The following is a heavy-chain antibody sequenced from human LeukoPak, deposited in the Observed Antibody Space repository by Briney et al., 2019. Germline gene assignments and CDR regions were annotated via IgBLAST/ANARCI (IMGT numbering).Heavy chain of an antibody. CDR3: ARDWGRRYSSGWYGDFDY. D-gene: IGHD6-19*01. J-gene: IGHJ4*02. CDR1: GFTFSNYA. CDR2: ISYNGSDK. V-gene: IGHV3-30-3*01. Sequence: PGGSLRLSCAASGFTFSNYAMHWVRQAPGKGLRGLAVISYNGSDKYYADSVKGRFTISGDNSKNTLYLQMNSLRPEDTAVYYCARDWGRRYSSGWYGDFDYWGQGTLVTVSS.